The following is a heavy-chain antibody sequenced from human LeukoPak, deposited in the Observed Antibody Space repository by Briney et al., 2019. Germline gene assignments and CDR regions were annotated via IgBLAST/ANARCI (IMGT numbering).Heavy chain of an antibody. Sequence: SETLSLTCTVSGVSISSYYWSWIRQPPGKGLEWIGYIYHSGSTNYNPSLKSRVTISVDTSKNQFSLKLSSVTAADTAVYYCARDRYYYDSSGTRWFDSWGQGTLVTVSS. J-gene: IGHJ5*01. CDR1: GVSISSYY. D-gene: IGHD3-22*01. CDR2: IYHSGST. V-gene: IGHV4-59*01. CDR3: ARDRYYYDSSGTRWFDS.